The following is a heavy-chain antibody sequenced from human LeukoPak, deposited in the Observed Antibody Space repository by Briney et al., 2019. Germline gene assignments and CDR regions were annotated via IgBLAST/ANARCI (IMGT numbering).Heavy chain of an antibody. V-gene: IGHV4-59*08. J-gene: IGHJ4*02. D-gene: IGHD3-10*01. CDR2: IYYSGST. CDR1: GGSISSYY. Sequence: TSETLSLTCTVSGGSISSYYWSWIRQPPGKGLEWIGYIYYSGSTNYNPSLKSRVTISVDTSKNQFSLKLSSVTAAVTAVYYCARKRTGFGTYDYWGQGTLVTVSS. CDR3: ARKRTGFGTYDY.